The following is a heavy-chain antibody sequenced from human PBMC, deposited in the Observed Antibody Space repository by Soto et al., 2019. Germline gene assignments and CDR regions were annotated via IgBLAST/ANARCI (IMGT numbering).Heavy chain of an antibody. Sequence: GGSLRLSCAASGFTVSSNYMSWVRQAPGKGLEWVSVIYSGGSTYYADSVKGRFTISRDNSKNTLYLQMNSQRAEDTAVYYCARALNPNYYYYGMDVWGQGTTVTVSS. V-gene: IGHV3-53*01. CDR2: IYSGGST. CDR1: GFTVSSNY. J-gene: IGHJ6*02. CDR3: ARALNPNYYYYGMDV.